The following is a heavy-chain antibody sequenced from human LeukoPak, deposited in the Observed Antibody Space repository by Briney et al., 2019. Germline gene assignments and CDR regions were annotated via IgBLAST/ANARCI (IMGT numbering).Heavy chain of an antibody. CDR3: AQKGGTDH. Sequence: GGSLRLSCVASGFTFSRFGMNWVRQAPGKGLEWISYISSSSSAIYYADSVKGRFTISRDNGKNSLYLQMNSLRDEDTAVYYCAQKGGTDHWGQGTLVTISS. CDR2: ISSSSSAI. V-gene: IGHV3-48*02. CDR1: GFTFSRFG. D-gene: IGHD2-15*01. J-gene: IGHJ4*02.